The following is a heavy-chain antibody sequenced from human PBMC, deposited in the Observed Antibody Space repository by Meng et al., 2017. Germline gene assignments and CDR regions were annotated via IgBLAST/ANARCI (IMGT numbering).Heavy chain of an antibody. Sequence: ASVKVSCKASGYTFTSYYMHWVRQAPGQGLEWMGIINPSGGSTSYAQKFQGRVTMTRDTSTSTVYMELSSLRSEDTAVYYCARERGGYCSGGSCYSEDNWFDPWGQGTLVTVSS. D-gene: IGHD2-15*01. J-gene: IGHJ5*02. CDR3: ARERGGYCSGGSCYSEDNWFDP. CDR2: INPSGGST. V-gene: IGHV1-46*01. CDR1: GYTFTSYY.